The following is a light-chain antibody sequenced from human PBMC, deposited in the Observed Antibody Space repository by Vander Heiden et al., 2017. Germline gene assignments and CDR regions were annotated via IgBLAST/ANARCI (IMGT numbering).Light chain of an antibody. CDR2: DAS. CDR3: QQRSNLPL. Sequence: EIVLTQSPATLSLSPGERATLSCRASQSVSSYLAWYQQKPGQAPRLLIYDASNRATGIPARFSGSGSGTDFTLTISSLEPEDFAVYYCQQRSNLPLFGQGTRLEIK. J-gene: IGKJ5*01. V-gene: IGKV3-11*01. CDR1: QSVSSY.